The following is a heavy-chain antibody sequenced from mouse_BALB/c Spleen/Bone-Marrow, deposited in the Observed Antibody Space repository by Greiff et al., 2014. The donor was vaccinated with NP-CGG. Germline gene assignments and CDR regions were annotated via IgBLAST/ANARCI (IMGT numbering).Heavy chain of an antibody. Sequence: VQLVESGGGLVQPGGSLRLSCATSGFTFTDYYMSWVRQPPGKALEWLGFIRNKASGYTTDYSASVKGRFTISRDNSQSILYLQMNTLRAEDSATYYCAREYGYFDVWGAGTTVTVSS. V-gene: IGHV7-3*02. CDR1: GFTFTDYY. CDR2: IRNKASGYTT. CDR3: AREYGYFDV. D-gene: IGHD1-1*02. J-gene: IGHJ1*01.